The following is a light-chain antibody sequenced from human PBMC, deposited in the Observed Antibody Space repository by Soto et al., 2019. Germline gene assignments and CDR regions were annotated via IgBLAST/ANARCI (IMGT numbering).Light chain of an antibody. CDR1: QSISSY. V-gene: IGKV1-39*01. CDR3: QQSYSTPRT. J-gene: IGKJ1*01. Sequence: DIQMTQSPSTLSGSVGDRVTITCRASQSISSYLNWYQQKPGKAPKLLIYAASSLQSGVPSRFSGSGSGTDFTPTIGSLQPEDFATYYCQQSYSTPRTFGQGTEVDIK. CDR2: AAS.